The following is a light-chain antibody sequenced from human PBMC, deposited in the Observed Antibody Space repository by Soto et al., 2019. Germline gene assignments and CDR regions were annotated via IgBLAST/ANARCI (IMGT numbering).Light chain of an antibody. CDR1: QRVTNNN. V-gene: IGKV3-20*01. Sequence: EIVLTQSPGTLSLSPGERVTLSCRASQRVTNNNLAWFQQKPGQPPRLLIHAASTWAVGIPVRFSGGGSGTDFTLAISRLAPEDFAVYYCHQYGNSAYTFGQGTKVEMK. CDR3: HQYGNSAYT. CDR2: AAS. J-gene: IGKJ2*01.